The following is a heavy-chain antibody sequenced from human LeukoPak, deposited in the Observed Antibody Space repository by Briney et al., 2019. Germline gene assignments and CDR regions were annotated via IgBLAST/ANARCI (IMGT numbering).Heavy chain of an antibody. D-gene: IGHD3-22*01. V-gene: IGHV3-7*01. Sequence: GGSLRLSCAASGFTFSSYWMSWVRQAPGKGLEWVANIKQDGSEKYYVDSVKGRFTISRDNAKNSLYLQMSSLRAEDTAVYYCAKAPHYSDSSGYPDYWGQGTLVTVSS. CDR2: IKQDGSEK. CDR3: AKAPHYSDSSGYPDY. J-gene: IGHJ4*02. CDR1: GFTFSSYW.